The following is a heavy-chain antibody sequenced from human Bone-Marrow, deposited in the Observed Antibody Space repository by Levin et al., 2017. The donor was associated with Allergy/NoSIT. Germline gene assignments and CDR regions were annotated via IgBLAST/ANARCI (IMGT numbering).Heavy chain of an antibody. D-gene: IGHD3-22*01. V-gene: IGHV3-9*01. J-gene: IGHJ3*02. CDR2: ISSNSGSK. Sequence: PGGSLRLSCAASGFRIDDYAMHWVRQAPGKGLEWVSGISSNSGSKGYADSVKGRFTISRDNAKNSLYLQMDSLRAEDTALYYCAKWDVNYYETRGRGFDIWGQGTMVTVSS. CDR1: GFRIDDYA. CDR3: AKWDVNYYETRGRGFDI.